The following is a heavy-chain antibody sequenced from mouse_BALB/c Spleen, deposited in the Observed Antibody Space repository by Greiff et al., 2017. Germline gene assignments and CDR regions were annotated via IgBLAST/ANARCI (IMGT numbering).Heavy chain of an antibody. V-gene: IGHV2-2*02. CDR2: IWSGGST. D-gene: IGHD4-1*01. CDR1: GFSLTSYG. Sequence: VKLMESGPGLVQPSQSLSITCTVSGFSLTSYGVHWVRQSPGKGLEWLGVIWSGGSTDYNAAFISRLSISKDNSKSQVFFKRNSLQANDTAIYYCARTLGDYAMDYWGQGTSVTVSS. J-gene: IGHJ4*01. CDR3: ARTLGDYAMDY.